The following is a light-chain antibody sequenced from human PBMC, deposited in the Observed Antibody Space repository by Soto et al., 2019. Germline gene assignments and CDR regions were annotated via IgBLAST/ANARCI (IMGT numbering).Light chain of an antibody. CDR2: DGS. CDR1: SSYFGSYNL. V-gene: IGLV2-23*01. J-gene: IGLJ1*01. Sequence: QAVGTQPASLSGAPLQSITISCTGTSSYFGSYNLVSWYQQHPGKAPKLMIYDGSKRPSGVSNRFSGSKSGNTASLTISGIQAEDEADYYCCSHAGSTSSSLLGTGPXVT. CDR3: CSHAGSTSSSL.